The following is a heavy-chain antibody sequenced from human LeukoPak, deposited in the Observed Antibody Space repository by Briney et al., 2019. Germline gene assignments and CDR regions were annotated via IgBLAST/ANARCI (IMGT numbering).Heavy chain of an antibody. CDR3: ARPSGVGAFDI. Sequence: GRSLRLSCAASGFTFSSYWMHWVRQGPGKGLVWVSRINSDGSNTEYADSVKGRFTVSRDNAKNTLYLQMNSLRAEDTAVYYCARPSGVGAFDIWGQGTKVTVSS. V-gene: IGHV3-74*03. CDR1: GFTFSSYW. J-gene: IGHJ3*02. CDR2: INSDGSNT.